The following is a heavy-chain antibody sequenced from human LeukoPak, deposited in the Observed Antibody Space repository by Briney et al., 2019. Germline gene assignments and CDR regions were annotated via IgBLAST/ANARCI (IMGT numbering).Heavy chain of an antibody. CDR3: VRRYYDSSAVDRHFDF. CDR1: EFTFSNYW. J-gene: IGHJ4*02. Sequence: GGSLRLSCAASEFTFSNYWMHWVRQAPGKGLVWVARINTDGSRTSYADSVKGRFTISRDNAKSTLYLQMNNLRVEDMAVYYCVRRYYDSSAVDRHFDFWGQGILATVSS. CDR2: INTDGSRT. D-gene: IGHD3-22*01. V-gene: IGHV3-74*01.